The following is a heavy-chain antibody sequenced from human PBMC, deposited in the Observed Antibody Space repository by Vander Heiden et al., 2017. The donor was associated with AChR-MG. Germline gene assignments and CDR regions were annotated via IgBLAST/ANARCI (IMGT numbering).Heavy chain of an antibody. J-gene: IGHJ3*02. Sequence: EVQLVESGGGLVQPGRSLRPACAASGFTFDDYAMHWVRQAPGKGLGWVSGISWNSGSIGYADSVKGRFTISRDNAKNSLYLQMNSLRAEDTALYYCAKDPYGGNSFSAFDIWGQGTMVTVSS. CDR3: AKDPYGGNSFSAFDI. CDR2: ISWNSGSI. CDR1: GFTFDDYA. D-gene: IGHD4-17*01. V-gene: IGHV3-9*01.